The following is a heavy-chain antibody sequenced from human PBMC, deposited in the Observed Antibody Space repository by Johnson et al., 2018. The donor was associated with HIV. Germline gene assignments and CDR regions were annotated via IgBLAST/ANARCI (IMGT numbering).Heavy chain of an antibody. CDR1: GFTFDDYA. V-gene: IGHV3-9*01. J-gene: IGHJ3*02. Sequence: VQLVESGGGLVQPGRSLRLSCAASGFTFDDYAMHWVRQAPGKGLEWVSGISWNSGSIGYADSEKGRFTISRDNAKNSLYLQMNSLRAEDTALYYCAKGVWGSHSIDAFDIWGQGTMVTVSS. CDR3: AKGVWGSHSIDAFDI. CDR2: ISWNSGSI. D-gene: IGHD3-16*01.